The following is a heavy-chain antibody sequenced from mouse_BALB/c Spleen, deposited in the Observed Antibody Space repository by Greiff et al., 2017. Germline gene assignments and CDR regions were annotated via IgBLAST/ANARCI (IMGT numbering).Heavy chain of an antibody. Sequence: EVQLVESGGGLVKPGGSLKLSCAASGFTFSSFAMSWVRQTPEKRLEWVASISSGGSTYYPDSVKGRFTISRDNARNILYLQMSSLRSEDTAMYYCARGFDYWGQGTTLTVSS. CDR1: GFTFSSFA. V-gene: IGHV5-6-5*01. J-gene: IGHJ2*01. CDR2: ISSGGST. CDR3: ARGFDY.